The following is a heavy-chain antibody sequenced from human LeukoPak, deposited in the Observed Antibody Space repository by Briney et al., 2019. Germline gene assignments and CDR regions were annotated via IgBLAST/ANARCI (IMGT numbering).Heavy chain of an antibody. Sequence: GGSLRLSCAASGFTFSSYSMNWDRQAPGKGLEWVSYISSSSTIYYADSVKGRFTISRDNAKNSLYLQMNSLRDEDTAVYYCARDGGTLDYDFWSGYNDLNWFDPWGQGTLVTVSS. CDR1: GFTFSSYS. J-gene: IGHJ5*02. D-gene: IGHD3-3*01. CDR2: ISSSSTI. CDR3: ARDGGTLDYDFWSGYNDLNWFDP. V-gene: IGHV3-48*02.